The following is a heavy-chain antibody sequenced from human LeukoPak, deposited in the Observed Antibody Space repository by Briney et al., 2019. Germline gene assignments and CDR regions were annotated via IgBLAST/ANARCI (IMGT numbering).Heavy chain of an antibody. J-gene: IGHJ4*02. CDR1: GFIFSTYD. V-gene: IGHV3-30*18. D-gene: IGHD3-16*01. CDR3: AKSPGGRHHN. CDR2: ISYDRSNK. Sequence: PGGSLRLSCAASGFIFSTYDMHWVRQAPGKGLEWVAVISYDRSNKYYADSVKGRFTISRDNSKNTLYLQMKSLRAADTAVYYCAKSPGGRHHNWGQGTLVTVSS.